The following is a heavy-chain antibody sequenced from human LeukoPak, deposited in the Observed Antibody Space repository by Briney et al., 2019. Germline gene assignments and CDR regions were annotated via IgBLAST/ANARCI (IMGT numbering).Heavy chain of an antibody. CDR3: ARLSGYNGMDV. V-gene: IGHV4-39*01. J-gene: IGHJ6*02. CDR1: GGSISSSSYY. CDR2: IYYSGST. Sequence: SETLSLTCTVSGGSISSSSYYWGWIRQPPGKGLEWIGSIYYSGSTYYNPSLKSRVTISVDTSKNQFSLKLSSVTAADTAVYYCARLSGYNGMDVWGQGTTVTVSS.